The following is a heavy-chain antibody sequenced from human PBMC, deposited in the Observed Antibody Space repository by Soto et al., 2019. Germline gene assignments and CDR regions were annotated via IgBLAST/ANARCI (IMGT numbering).Heavy chain of an antibody. CDR2: INARGGTR. Sequence: QVQLVQSGAEVKKPGASVKVSCEASGYTFTNEYMHWARQAPGQGLEWMGIINARGGTRSYAQKFQGRVTMTRDTSTSTVYMELSSLRSEDTAVYYCAREEGLLYFDYWGQGTLVTVSS. D-gene: IGHD2-21*02. CDR1: GYTFTNEY. J-gene: IGHJ4*02. CDR3: AREEGLLYFDY. V-gene: IGHV1-46*01.